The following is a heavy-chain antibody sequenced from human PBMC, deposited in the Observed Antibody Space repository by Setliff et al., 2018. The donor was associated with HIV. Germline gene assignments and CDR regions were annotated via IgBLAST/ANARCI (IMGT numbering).Heavy chain of an antibody. CDR1: GGSFSGYY. CDR3: AGGPGTTSIDY. CDR2: INHSGST. J-gene: IGHJ4*02. D-gene: IGHD1-26*01. Sequence: SETLSLTCAVYGGSFSGYYWSWIRRPPGKGLEWIGEINHSGSTNYNMSLWSRVTISLDASRNQFSLELISVTAADTAVYYCAGGPGTTSIDYWAQGTLVTVSS. V-gene: IGHV4-34*01.